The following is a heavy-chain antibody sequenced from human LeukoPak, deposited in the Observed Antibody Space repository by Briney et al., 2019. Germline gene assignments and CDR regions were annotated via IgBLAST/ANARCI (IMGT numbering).Heavy chain of an antibody. V-gene: IGHV3-23*01. Sequence: GGSLRLSCAASGFTFSSYAMSWVRQAPGKGLEWVSAISGSGGSTYYADSVKGRFTISRDNANNSLYLQMDSLRDEDTAIYYCARDTLEYSNSPDAFDIWGQGTMVTVSS. CDR2: ISGSGGST. CDR1: GFTFSSYA. CDR3: ARDTLEYSNSPDAFDI. D-gene: IGHD4-11*01. J-gene: IGHJ3*02.